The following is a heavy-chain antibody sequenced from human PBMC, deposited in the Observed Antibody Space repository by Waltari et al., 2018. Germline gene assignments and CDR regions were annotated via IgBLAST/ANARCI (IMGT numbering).Heavy chain of an antibody. D-gene: IGHD6-13*01. J-gene: IGHJ4*02. V-gene: IGHV4-34*01. Sequence: QVQLQQWGAGLLKPSETLSLTCAVSGGSFSGYYWSWIRQPPGKGLEWIGEINHSGSTNYNPSLKIRVTISIDTSKTQFSLKLSSVTAADTAVYYCARRERGAAAGTSLYWGQGTLVTVSS. CDR3: ARRERGAAAGTSLY. CDR2: INHSGST. CDR1: GGSFSGYY.